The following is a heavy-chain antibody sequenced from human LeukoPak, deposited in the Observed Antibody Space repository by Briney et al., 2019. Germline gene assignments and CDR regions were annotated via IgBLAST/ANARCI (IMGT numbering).Heavy chain of an antibody. CDR1: GVSFSGYY. Sequence: KPSETLSLTCAVYGVSFSGYYWSWIRQPPGKGLEWIGEINHSGSTNYNPSLKSRVTISVDTSKNQFSLKLSSVTAADTAMYYCARGSPYCSSTSCYLDYWGQGTLVTVSS. D-gene: IGHD2-2*01. V-gene: IGHV4-34*01. CDR2: INHSGST. J-gene: IGHJ4*02. CDR3: ARGSPYCSSTSCYLDY.